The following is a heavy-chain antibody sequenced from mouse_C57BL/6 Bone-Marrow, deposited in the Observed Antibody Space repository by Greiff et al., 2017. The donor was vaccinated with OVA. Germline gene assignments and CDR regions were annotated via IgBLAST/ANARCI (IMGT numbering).Heavy chain of an antibody. V-gene: IGHV5-9-1*02. CDR3: TMYDYYYYAMDY. J-gene: IGHJ4*01. CDR2: ISSGGDYI. Sequence: EVKVEESGEGLVKPGGSLKLSCAASGFTFSSYAMSWVRQTPEKRLEWVAYISSGGDYIYYADTLKGRFTISRDNARNTLYLQMSSLKSEDTARYYCTMYDYYYYAMDYWGQGTSVTVSS. CDR1: GFTFSSYA. D-gene: IGHD2-4*01.